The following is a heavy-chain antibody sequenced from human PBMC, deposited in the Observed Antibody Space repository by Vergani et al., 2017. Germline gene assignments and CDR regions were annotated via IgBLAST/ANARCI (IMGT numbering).Heavy chain of an antibody. D-gene: IGHD6-6*01. CDR1: GFTSAGYA. CDR2: ISWNSNSI. Sequence: EVQLEESGGGLVLPGRSLRLSCVASGFTSAGYAMHWVRQASGKGLGWVSGISWNSNSIGYADSVKGRFTISRDNAKNSLYLQMNSLRAEDTALYYCAKDLGTSSGGGWFDPWGQGTLVTVSS. CDR3: AKDLGTSSGGGWFDP. J-gene: IGHJ5*02. V-gene: IGHV3-9*02.